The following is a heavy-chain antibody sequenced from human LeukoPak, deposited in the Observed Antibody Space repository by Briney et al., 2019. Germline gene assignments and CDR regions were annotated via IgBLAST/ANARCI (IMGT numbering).Heavy chain of an antibody. CDR2: IYTSGST. D-gene: IGHD6-6*01. Sequence: TSETLSLTCAVYGGSFSGYYWSWIRQPAGKGLEWIGRIYTSGSTNYNPSLKSRVTMSVDTSKNQFSLKLSSVTAADTAVYYCARDGYSSSTSFDYWGQGTLVTVSS. CDR1: GGSFSGYY. CDR3: ARDGYSSSTSFDY. J-gene: IGHJ4*02. V-gene: IGHV4-4*07.